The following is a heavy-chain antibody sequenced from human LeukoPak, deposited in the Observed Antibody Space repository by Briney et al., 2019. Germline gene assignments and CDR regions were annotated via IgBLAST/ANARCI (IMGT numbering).Heavy chain of an antibody. D-gene: IGHD5-12*01. CDR2: ITDNGGTR. V-gene: IGHV3-64*01. Sequence: GGSLRLSCAASGFTFSTFTMHWVRQAPGKGLEYVSGITDNGGTRNYANSVKGRFTISRDNSKNTLYLQMATLRPANWPVYYCAIQISGYVYWGKGTLVTVSS. CDR1: GFTFSTFT. J-gene: IGHJ4*02. CDR3: AIQISGYVY.